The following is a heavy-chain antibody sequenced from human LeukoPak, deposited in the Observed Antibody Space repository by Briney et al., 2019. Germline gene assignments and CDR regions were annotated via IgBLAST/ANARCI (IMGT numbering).Heavy chain of an antibody. V-gene: IGHV3-74*01. CDR3: ARDHHDFWSGYPND. J-gene: IGHJ4*02. CDR1: GFTLGRYW. CDR2: RNSDGKVT. D-gene: IGHD3-3*01. Sequence: GGSLRLSCAASGFTLGRYWMHWFRPAPGRGGVWVARRNSDGKVTDYADSVRGPVTPSRDNTQNTVYLQMSSLRYGDTGLYFFARDHHDFWSGYPNDWGQGALVIVSS.